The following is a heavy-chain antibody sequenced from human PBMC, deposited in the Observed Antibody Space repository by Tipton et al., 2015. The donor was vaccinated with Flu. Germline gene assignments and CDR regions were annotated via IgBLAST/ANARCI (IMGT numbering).Heavy chain of an antibody. V-gene: IGHV4-59*01. CDR1: GGSINSSY. CDR3: ARRVDRSWMLEF. J-gene: IGHJ4*02. D-gene: IGHD3-10*01. CDR2: IQYSEHT. Sequence: TLSLTCSVSGGSINSSYWSWIRQSPGKGLEWIGNIQYSEHTNYNPSLKSRVTIAVDTSKNQFSLQLSSVAAADTAVYYCARRVDRSWMLEFCGQGTLVTVSS.